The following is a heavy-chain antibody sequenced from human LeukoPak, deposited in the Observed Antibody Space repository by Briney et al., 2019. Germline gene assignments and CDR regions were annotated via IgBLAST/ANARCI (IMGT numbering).Heavy chain of an antibody. V-gene: IGHV3-23*01. Sequence: GGSLRLSCAASGFTFSNYAVTWVRQAPGKGLEWVATITNGAGATYYADSVKGRFTISRDNSKNTLYLQMNSLRAEDTAVYYCAKKVPANWGSYFDYWGQGTLVTVSS. CDR1: GFTFSNYA. CDR3: AKKVPANWGSYFDY. D-gene: IGHD7-27*01. CDR2: ITNGAGAT. J-gene: IGHJ4*02.